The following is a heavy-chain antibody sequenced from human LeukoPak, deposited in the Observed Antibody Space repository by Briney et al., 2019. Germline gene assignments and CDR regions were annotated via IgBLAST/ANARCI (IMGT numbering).Heavy chain of an antibody. CDR2: INHSGST. CDR1: GGSFSGYY. Sequence: PAETLSLTCAVYGGSFSGYYWSWIRQPPGKGLEWIGEINHSGSTNYNPSLKSRVTISVDTSKNQFSLKLTSVTAADTAVYFCASPGLHDAFDVWGLGTMVT. V-gene: IGHV4-34*01. J-gene: IGHJ3*01. D-gene: IGHD4-11*01. CDR3: ASPGLHDAFDV.